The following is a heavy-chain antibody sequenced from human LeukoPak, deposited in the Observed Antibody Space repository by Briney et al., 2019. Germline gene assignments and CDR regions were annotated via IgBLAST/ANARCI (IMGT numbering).Heavy chain of an antibody. CDR1: GFTFSSYG. Sequence: GGSLRLSCAASGFTFSSYGMHWVRQAPGKGLEWVANIDQDGSEKYYVDSVKGRITISRDNAKKSLYLQMNSLRVEDTAVYYCARTNYYYDSSGYPDYWGQGTLVTVSS. D-gene: IGHD3-22*01. CDR3: ARTNYYYDSSGYPDY. CDR2: IDQDGSEK. J-gene: IGHJ4*02. V-gene: IGHV3-7*01.